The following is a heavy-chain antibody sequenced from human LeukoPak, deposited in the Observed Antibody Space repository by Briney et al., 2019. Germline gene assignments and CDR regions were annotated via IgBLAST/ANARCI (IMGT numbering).Heavy chain of an antibody. V-gene: IGHV3-23*01. J-gene: IGHJ4*02. CDR1: GFTFSSYF. CDR3: AKAQRGFDDFWGGYDY. D-gene: IGHD3-3*01. Sequence: PGGSLRLSCAASGFTFSSYFLTWVRQAPGKGLEWVASIVGSGDKTYYADSVKGRFTISRDNSKNTLYVQMNSLRVEDTAVYYCAKAQRGFDDFWGGYDYWGQGSLVTVSS. CDR2: IVGSGDKT.